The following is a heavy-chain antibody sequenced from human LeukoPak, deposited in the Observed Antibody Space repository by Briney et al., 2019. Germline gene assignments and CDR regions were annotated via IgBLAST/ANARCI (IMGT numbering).Heavy chain of an antibody. CDR2: ISAYNGNT. CDR3: ARDRAGYSSSWYGGYFDL. D-gene: IGHD6-13*01. CDR1: GYTFTSYG. V-gene: IGHV1-18*01. J-gene: IGHJ2*01. Sequence: ASVKVSCKASGYTFTSYGISWVRQAPGQGLEWMGWISAYNGNTNYAQKPQGRVTMTTDTSTSTAYMELRSLRSDDTAVYYCARDRAGYSSSWYGGYFDLWGRGTLVTVSS.